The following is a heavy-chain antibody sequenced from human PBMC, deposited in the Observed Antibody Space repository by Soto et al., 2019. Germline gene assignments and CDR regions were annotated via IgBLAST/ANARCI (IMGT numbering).Heavy chain of an antibody. CDR2: IGTAGDT. V-gene: IGHV3-13*01. D-gene: IGHD3-10*01. J-gene: IGHJ4*02. CDR1: GFTFSSYD. Sequence: EVQLVESGGGLVQPGGSLRLSCAASGFTFSSYDMHWVRQATGKGLEWVSAIGTAGDTYYPGSVKGRFTISTENAKNSLYLQMNSQRAGDTAVYYCSRGPYGSGSPIAPYYFDYWGQGTLVTVS. CDR3: SRGPYGSGSPIAPYYFDY.